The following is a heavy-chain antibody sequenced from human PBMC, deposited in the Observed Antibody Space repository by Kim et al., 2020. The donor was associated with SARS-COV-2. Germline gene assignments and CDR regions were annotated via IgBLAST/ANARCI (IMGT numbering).Heavy chain of an antibody. J-gene: IGHJ6*02. CDR1: GFTFGDYA. V-gene: IGHV3-9*01. Sequence: GGSLRLSCAASGFTFGDYAMHWVRQAPGKGLEWVSGISWNSGSIGYADSVKGRFTISRDNAKNSLYLQMNSLRAEDTALYYCAKDMPQYSGSYPWGGGMDVWGQGTTVTVSS. D-gene: IGHD1-26*01. CDR3: AKDMPQYSGSYPWGGGMDV. CDR2: ISWNSGSI.